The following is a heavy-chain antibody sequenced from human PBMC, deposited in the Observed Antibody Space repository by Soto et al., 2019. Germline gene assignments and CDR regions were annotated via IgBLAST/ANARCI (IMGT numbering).Heavy chain of an antibody. V-gene: IGHV4-59*01. CDR1: GGSISSYY. D-gene: IGHD1-26*01. J-gene: IGHJ6*02. Sequence: SETLSLTCTVSGGSISSYYWTWIRQPPGKGLEWIGYIYYSGSTNYNPSLKSRVTISVDTSKNLFSLKLSSVTAADTAVYYCARGGGRMDVWGQGTTVTVSS. CDR3: ARGGGRMDV. CDR2: IYYSGST.